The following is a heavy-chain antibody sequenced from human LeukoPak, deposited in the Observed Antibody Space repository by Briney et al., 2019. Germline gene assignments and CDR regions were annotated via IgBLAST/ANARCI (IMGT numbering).Heavy chain of an antibody. Sequence: PSETLSLTCTVSGGSISSYYWNWIRQPAGKGLEWIGRIISSRTTNYNPSLKSRLTMSVDTSKNQFSLRLSSVTAAGTAVYYCARDSGSGNYEGWGQGTLVTVSS. CDR2: IISSRTT. CDR1: GGSISSYY. J-gene: IGHJ4*02. CDR3: ARDSGSGNYEG. V-gene: IGHV4-4*07. D-gene: IGHD3-10*01.